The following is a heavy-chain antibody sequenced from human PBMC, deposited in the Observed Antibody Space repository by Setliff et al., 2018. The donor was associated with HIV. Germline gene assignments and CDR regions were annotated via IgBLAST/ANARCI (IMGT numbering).Heavy chain of an antibody. J-gene: IGHJ5*02. D-gene: IGHD2-2*01. CDR3: ARGTRSSLNWFDP. V-gene: IGHV4-31*03. Sequence: LSLTFTVSGDSISSGGYYWSWIRQHPGKGLEWIGYIYYSGTTYYNPSLQSRLTISVDTSKNQFSLKLSSMTAADTAVYYCARGTRSSLNWFDPWGPGTLVTVSS. CDR2: IYYSGTT. CDR1: GDSISSGGYY.